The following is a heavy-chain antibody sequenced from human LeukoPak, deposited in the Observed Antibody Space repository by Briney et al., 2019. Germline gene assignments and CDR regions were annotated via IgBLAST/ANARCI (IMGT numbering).Heavy chain of an antibody. CDR3: ARVRSYYYGSGRGWFDP. J-gene: IGHJ5*02. CDR1: GFTFSSYW. Sequence: GGSLRLSCAASGFTFSSYWMHWVRQAPGKGLVWVSRINSDGSSTSYADSVKGRFTISRDNAKNTLYLQMNSLRAEDTAVYYCARVRSYYYGSGRGWFDPWGQGTLVTVPS. D-gene: IGHD3-10*01. V-gene: IGHV3-74*01. CDR2: INSDGSST.